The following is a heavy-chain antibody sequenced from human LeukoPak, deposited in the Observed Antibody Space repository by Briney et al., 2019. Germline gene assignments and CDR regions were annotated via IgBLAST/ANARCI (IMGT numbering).Heavy chain of an antibody. Sequence: GGSLRLSCAASGFSFSSYEMNWVRQAPGKGLEWVSYISSGGRTIYYADSVKGRFTISRDNAKNSLYLQMNSLRAEDTAVYYCARDEGGSYWPFDYWGQGTLVTVSS. CDR3: ARDEGGSYWPFDY. CDR1: GFSFSSYE. V-gene: IGHV3-48*03. CDR2: ISSGGRTI. J-gene: IGHJ4*02. D-gene: IGHD1-26*01.